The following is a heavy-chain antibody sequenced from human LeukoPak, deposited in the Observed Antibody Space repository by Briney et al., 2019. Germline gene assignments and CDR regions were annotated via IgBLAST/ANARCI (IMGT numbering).Heavy chain of an antibody. J-gene: IGHJ4*02. D-gene: IGHD6-19*01. V-gene: IGHV3-23*01. CDR3: AKEKQWLGYFDY. CDR2: ISGSGGST. CDR1: GFSFSSYG. Sequence: GGSLRLSCAASGFSFSSYGMSWVRQAPGKGLEWVSGISGSGGSTYYADSVKGRFTISRDNSKNTLYLQMNSLRAEDTAVYYCAKEKQWLGYFDYWGQGTLVTVSS.